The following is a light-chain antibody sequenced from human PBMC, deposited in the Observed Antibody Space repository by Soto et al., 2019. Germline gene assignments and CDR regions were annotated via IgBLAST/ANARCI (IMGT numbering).Light chain of an antibody. Sequence: DIVMTQSPDSLAVSLGERATINCKSSQRVLYSSNNKNYLAWYQQRPGQPPKLLIYWASTRESGVPDRFSGSGSGTECTLTITSLQAEDVAVYYCQQYDSTPPTFGQGTKLEIK. J-gene: IGKJ2*01. CDR1: QRVLYSSNNKNY. CDR3: QQYDSTPPT. V-gene: IGKV4-1*01. CDR2: WAS.